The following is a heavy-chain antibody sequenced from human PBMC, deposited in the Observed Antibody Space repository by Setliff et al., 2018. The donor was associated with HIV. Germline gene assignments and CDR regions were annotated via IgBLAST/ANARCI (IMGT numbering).Heavy chain of an antibody. D-gene: IGHD3-10*01. J-gene: IGHJ6*02. Sequence: GGSLRLSCVASGFTFRDYGMHWVRQAPGKGLEWVAFIWYDGKNKNYADSVKGRFTISRDNLYLQMSSLRVEDTALYYCAKELEKGLWYGDHYFYYGMDVWGQGTTVTVSS. CDR2: IWYDGKNK. CDR3: AKELEKGLWYGDHYFYYGMDV. V-gene: IGHV3-30*02. CDR1: GFTFRDYG.